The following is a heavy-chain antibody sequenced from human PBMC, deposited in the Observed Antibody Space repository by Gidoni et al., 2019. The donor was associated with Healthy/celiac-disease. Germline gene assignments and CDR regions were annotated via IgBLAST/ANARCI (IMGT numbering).Heavy chain of an antibody. D-gene: IGHD5-12*01. V-gene: IGHV4-34*01. Sequence: QVQLQQWGAGLLKPSETLSLTCAVYGGSFSGYYWSWIRQPPGKGLEWIGEINHSGSTNYNPSLKSRVTISVDTSKNQFSLKLSSVTAADTAVYYCARLNRWLPPRWAFDIWGQGTMVTVSS. CDR2: INHSGST. J-gene: IGHJ3*02. CDR3: ARLNRWLPPRWAFDI. CDR1: GGSFSGYY.